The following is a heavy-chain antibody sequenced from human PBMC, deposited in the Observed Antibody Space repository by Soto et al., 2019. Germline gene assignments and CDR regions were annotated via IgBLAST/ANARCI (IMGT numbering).Heavy chain of an antibody. J-gene: IGHJ5*02. CDR2: IVVGSGNT. CDR3: AADRLLWHDRPRGFDP. Sequence: SVRVSCKASGFTLTSSAMQWVRQARGQRLEWIGWIVVGSGNTNYAQKFQERVTITRDMSTSTAYMELSSLRSEDTAVYYCAADRLLWHDRPRGFDPWGQGTLVTVSS. D-gene: IGHD3-10*01. V-gene: IGHV1-58*02. CDR1: GFTLTSSA.